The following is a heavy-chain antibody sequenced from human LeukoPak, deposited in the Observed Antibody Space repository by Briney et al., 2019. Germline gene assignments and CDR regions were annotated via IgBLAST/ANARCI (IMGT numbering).Heavy chain of an antibody. J-gene: IGHJ6*02. V-gene: IGHV3-33*01. CDR1: LFTFSSYG. CDR3: ARHKVAPSPSFGMDV. Sequence: GGSLRLSCAASLFTFSSYGMHWVRQAPGKGLEWVATIWYDGSNKYYADSVKGRFTISRDNSKNTLYLQMNSLRAEDTAVYYCARHKVAPSPSFGMDVWGHGTSVTVSS. CDR2: IWYDGSNK.